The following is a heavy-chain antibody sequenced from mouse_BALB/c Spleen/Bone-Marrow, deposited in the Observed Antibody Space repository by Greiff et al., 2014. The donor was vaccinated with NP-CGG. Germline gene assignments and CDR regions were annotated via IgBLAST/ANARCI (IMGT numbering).Heavy chain of an antibody. CDR1: GFTFGDFY. J-gene: IGHJ4*01. CDR3: ARDRGVQGYAMDY. V-gene: IGHV5-4*02. Sequence: EVQLVESGGGLVKPGGSLKLSCAASGFTFGDFYMYWVRQTPERRLEWVATISYGGSYIYYPDSVKGRFTISRDDAKNNLYLQMSSLKSEDTAMYYCARDRGVQGYAMDYWGQGTSVTVSS. CDR2: ISYGGSYI. D-gene: IGHD2-14*01.